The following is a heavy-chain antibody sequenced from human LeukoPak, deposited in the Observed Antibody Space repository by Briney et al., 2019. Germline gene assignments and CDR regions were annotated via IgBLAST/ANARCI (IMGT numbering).Heavy chain of an antibody. V-gene: IGHV3-66*02. CDR2: IYSGGST. Sequence: GGSLRLSCAASGFTVSSNYMSWVRQAPGKGLEWVSAIYSGGSTYYADSVEGRFTISRDNSKNTLYLQMNSLRAEDTTVYYCARDLTIFGVFRRVRTLDYMDVWGKGTTVAVSS. J-gene: IGHJ6*03. CDR3: ARDLTIFGVFRRVRTLDYMDV. CDR1: GFTVSSNY. D-gene: IGHD3-3*01.